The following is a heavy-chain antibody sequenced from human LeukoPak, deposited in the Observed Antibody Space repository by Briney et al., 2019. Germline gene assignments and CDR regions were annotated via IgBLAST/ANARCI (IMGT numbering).Heavy chain of an antibody. Sequence: PSGTLSLTCTVSGGSISSYYWSWIRQPPGKGLEWIGYIYYRGSTSYNPSLNSRVTISVDTSKNQFSLRLSSVTTADTAVYYCARASISIAGPFDYWGQGTLVTVSS. D-gene: IGHD6-13*01. CDR3: ARASISIAGPFDY. V-gene: IGHV4-59*01. CDR2: IYYRGST. CDR1: GGSISSYY. J-gene: IGHJ4*02.